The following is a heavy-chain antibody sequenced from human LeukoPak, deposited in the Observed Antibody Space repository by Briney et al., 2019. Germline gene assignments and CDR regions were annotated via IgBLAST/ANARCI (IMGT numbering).Heavy chain of an antibody. D-gene: IGHD3-3*01. J-gene: IGHJ4*02. CDR1: GYTFTSYD. V-gene: IGHV1-18*01. Sequence: ASVKVSCKASGYTFTSYDINWVRQAPGQGLEWMGWISAYNGNTNYAQKLQGRVTMTTDTSTSTAYMELRSLRSDDTAVYYCARDKVRLRFLEWFDYWGQGTLVTVSS. CDR3: ARDKVRLRFLEWFDY. CDR2: ISAYNGNT.